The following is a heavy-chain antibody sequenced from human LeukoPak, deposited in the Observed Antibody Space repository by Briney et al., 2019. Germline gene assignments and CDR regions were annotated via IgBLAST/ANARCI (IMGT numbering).Heavy chain of an antibody. Sequence: GGSLRPSCEASQFTFSRFAMSWIRQAPGTGLEWVSTLSGSGTATYYADSVKGRFTTSRDNSKDTLYLQMDNLRADDTAVYYCAKHLGSHSFLFYYMDVWGTGTSVIVSS. CDR2: LSGSGTAT. CDR3: AKHLGSHSFLFYYMDV. CDR1: QFTFSRFA. J-gene: IGHJ6*03. V-gene: IGHV3-23*01. D-gene: IGHD2-21*01.